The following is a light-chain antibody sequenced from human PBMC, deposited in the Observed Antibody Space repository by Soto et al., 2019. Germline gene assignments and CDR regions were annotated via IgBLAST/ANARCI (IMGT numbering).Light chain of an antibody. CDR1: QSVSSSY. CDR3: QQYGSSPIT. V-gene: IGKV3-20*01. CDR2: GAS. Sequence: EIVLTQSPGTLSLSPGERATLSCRASQSVSSSYLAWYQQKPGRAPRLLIYGASSRATGVPDRFSGSKSGTDFTLTIRGLEPEDAAVYYCQQYGSSPITFGQGTRLEIK. J-gene: IGKJ5*01.